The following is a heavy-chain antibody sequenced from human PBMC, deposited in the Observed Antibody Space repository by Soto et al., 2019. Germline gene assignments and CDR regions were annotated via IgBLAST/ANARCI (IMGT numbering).Heavy chain of an antibody. J-gene: IGHJ6*02. CDR1: GGAIISTVYY. Sequence: PSETLSLTCTVSGGAIISTVYYWGWIRQPPGKGLEWIGSSNYGGPTYYSPSLQSRVTISLDTAKNHFSLNLRSVTATDTAVYYCARHGAYSTSVYYYYGMDVWGQGTTVTVSS. D-gene: IGHD6-13*01. CDR2: SNYGGPT. CDR3: ARHGAYSTSVYYYYGMDV. V-gene: IGHV4-39*01.